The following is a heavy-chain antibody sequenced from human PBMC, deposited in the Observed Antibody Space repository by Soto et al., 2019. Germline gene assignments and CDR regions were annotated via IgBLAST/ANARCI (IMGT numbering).Heavy chain of an antibody. D-gene: IGHD3-10*01. CDR2: ISSSSSTI. Sequence: HPGGSLRLSCAASGFTFSSYSMNWVRQAPGKGLEWVSYISSSSSTIYYADSVKGRFTISRDNAKNSLYLQMNSLRDEDTAVYYCASVRKYYYGSGSYYPIPYGMDVWGQGTTVTVSS. CDR1: GFTFSSYS. V-gene: IGHV3-48*02. J-gene: IGHJ6*02. CDR3: ASVRKYYYGSGSYYPIPYGMDV.